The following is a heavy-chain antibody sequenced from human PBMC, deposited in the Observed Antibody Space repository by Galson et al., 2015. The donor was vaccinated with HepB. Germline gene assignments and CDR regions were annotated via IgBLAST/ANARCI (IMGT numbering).Heavy chain of an antibody. CDR1: GDSISRYF. D-gene: IGHD3-10*02. Sequence: ETLSLTCTISGDSISRYFCSWIRQAPGKTLEWIGYIYYAGITTYSPSLKSRVTISVDTSKNQFSLKLRSVTAADTAVYYCASAMPSTMSAYDYWGQGTLVSVSS. J-gene: IGHJ4*02. V-gene: IGHV4-59*13. CDR3: ASAMPSTMSAYDY. CDR2: IYYAGIT.